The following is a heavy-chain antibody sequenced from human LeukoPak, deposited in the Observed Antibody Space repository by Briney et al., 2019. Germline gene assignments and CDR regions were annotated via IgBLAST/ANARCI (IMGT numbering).Heavy chain of an antibody. CDR3: ASAELGYCSGGSCPRFDY. Sequence: SVKVSCKASGGTFSSYAISWVRQAPGQGLEWMGGIIPIFGTANYAQKFQGRVTITADKSTSTAYMELSSLRSEDTAVYHCASAELGYCSGGSCPRFDYWGQGTLVTVSS. CDR1: GGTFSSYA. V-gene: IGHV1-69*06. CDR2: IIPIFGTA. D-gene: IGHD2-15*01. J-gene: IGHJ4*02.